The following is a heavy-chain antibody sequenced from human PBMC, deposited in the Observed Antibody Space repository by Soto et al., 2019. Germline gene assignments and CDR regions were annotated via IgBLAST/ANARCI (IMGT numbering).Heavy chain of an antibody. CDR2: IDNSGST. CDR3: ARGGQDFWSGPFDY. CDR1: GGSISNYF. J-gene: IGHJ4*02. D-gene: IGHD3-3*01. V-gene: IGHV4-4*07. Sequence: EPLSLTCTDAGGSISNYFCNWIRQPAGKGLEWIGRIDNSGSTNYNPSLKSRITMSADTSRNQFSLKLNSVTAADTAVYYCARGGQDFWSGPFDYWGQGALVTVYS.